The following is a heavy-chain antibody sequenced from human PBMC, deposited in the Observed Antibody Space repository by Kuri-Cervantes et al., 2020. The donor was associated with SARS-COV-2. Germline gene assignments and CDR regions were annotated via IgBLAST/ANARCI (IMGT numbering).Heavy chain of an antibody. J-gene: IGHJ4*02. D-gene: IGHD6-6*01. CDR3: ARGGGRSIAVSLGD. CDR1: GFTFSSYA. CDR2: ISYDGSNT. Sequence: GESLKISCAASGFTFSSYAVHWVRQAPGKGLEWVAVISYDGSNTYYADSVKGRFTISRDNSKNTLYLQMNSLRAEDTAVFYCARGGGRSIAVSLGDWGQGTLVTVSS. V-gene: IGHV3-30*01.